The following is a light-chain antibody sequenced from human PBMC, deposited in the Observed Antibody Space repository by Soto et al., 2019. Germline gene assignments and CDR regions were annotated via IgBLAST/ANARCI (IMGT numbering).Light chain of an antibody. CDR1: QSISSD. CDR2: AAS. J-gene: IGKJ2*01. V-gene: IGKV1-39*01. CDR3: QQSYSTLST. Sequence: DIQMTQSPSSLSASVGDRVTITCRASQSISSDLNWYQQKPGKAPKLLIYAASSLQSGVPSRFNGSGSGTDFTLTISSLQPEDFATYYCQQSYSTLSTFGQGTKLEIK.